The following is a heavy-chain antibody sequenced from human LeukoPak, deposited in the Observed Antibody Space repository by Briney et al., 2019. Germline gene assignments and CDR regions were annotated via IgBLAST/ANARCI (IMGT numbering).Heavy chain of an antibody. J-gene: IGHJ4*02. Sequence: SETLSLTCAVYGGSFSGYYWSWIRQPPGKGLEWIGEIDHSGRTNSNAPLKSRVTISVDMSKNQFSLRLSSVTAADTAVYYCARKSILTAGRKPYDFWDQGTLVTVSP. V-gene: IGHV4-34*01. CDR1: GGSFSGYY. D-gene: IGHD6-13*01. CDR3: ARKSILTAGRKPYDF. CDR2: IDHSGRT.